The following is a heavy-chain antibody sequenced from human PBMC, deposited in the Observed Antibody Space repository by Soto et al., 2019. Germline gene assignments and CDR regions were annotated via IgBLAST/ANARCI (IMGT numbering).Heavy chain of an antibody. CDR2: VYHTGST. Sequence: SETLSLTCTVSGGSIRSYYWSWIRQPPGKGLEWIGYVYHTGSTDYNPSLKGRVTVSLDTSKNQFSLNLNSVTAADTAVYYCARHHRVDIPMVGSALDFWGQGIVVTVSS. V-gene: IGHV4-59*08. D-gene: IGHD2-2*03. CDR3: ARHHRVDIPMVGSALDF. CDR1: GGSIRSYY. J-gene: IGHJ4*02.